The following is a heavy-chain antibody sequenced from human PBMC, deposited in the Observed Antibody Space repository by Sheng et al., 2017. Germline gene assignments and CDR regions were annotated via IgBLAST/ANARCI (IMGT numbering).Heavy chain of an antibody. V-gene: IGHV3-7*01. Sequence: VQLVESGGGVVQPGRSLRLSCETSGFTFSSSSMHWVRQAPGKGLEWVANINPGGSAKTYVDSVKGRFTISRDNAKNSLYLQMSSLRVEDTAVYYCAGWGDSNYWGQGTLVTVSS. J-gene: IGHJ4*02. D-gene: IGHD4-4*01. CDR3: AGWGDSNY. CDR1: GFTFSSSS. CDR2: INPGGSAK.